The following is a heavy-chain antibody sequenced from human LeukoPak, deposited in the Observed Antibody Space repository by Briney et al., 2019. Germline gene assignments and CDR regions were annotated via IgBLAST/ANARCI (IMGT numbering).Heavy chain of an antibody. CDR1: GFNFSSYW. CDR2: IKQDGSEK. V-gene: IGHV3-7*01. J-gene: IGHJ4*02. D-gene: IGHD3-10*01. Sequence: GGSLRLSCAASGFNFSSYWMSWVRQAPRKGLEGVANIKQDGSEKYYVDSVRGRFTISRDNAKNSLYLQMNSLRAGDTAVYYCATSRDVLLWFGELYWGQGTLVTVSS. CDR3: ATSRDVLLWFGELY.